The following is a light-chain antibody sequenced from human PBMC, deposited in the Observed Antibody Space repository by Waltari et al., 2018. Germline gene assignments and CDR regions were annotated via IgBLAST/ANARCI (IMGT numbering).Light chain of an antibody. CDR2: QDT. Sequence: SYKLTQPPSLSVSPGQTASITCSGDDLEAYYVAWYQQRPGQAPVLLIYQDTKRPSGIPERFSGSNSGNTATLTIRETQTIDDADYYCQAWDNSAVVFGGGTTLTVL. J-gene: IGLJ2*01. CDR3: QAWDNSAVV. CDR1: DLEAYY. V-gene: IGLV3-1*01.